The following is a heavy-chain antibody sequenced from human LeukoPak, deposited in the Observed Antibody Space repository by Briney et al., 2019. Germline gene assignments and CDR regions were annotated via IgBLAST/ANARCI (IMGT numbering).Heavy chain of an antibody. V-gene: IGHV4-39*07. CDR3: ARESRYYYYMDV. J-gene: IGHJ6*03. CDR1: GGSISSDSYY. Sequence: SETLSLTCTVSGGSISSDSYYWGWIRQPPGKGLEWIGEINHSGSTNYNPSLKSRVTISVDTSKNQFSLKLSSVTAADTAVYYCARESRYYYYMDVWGKGTTVTVSS. CDR2: INHSGST.